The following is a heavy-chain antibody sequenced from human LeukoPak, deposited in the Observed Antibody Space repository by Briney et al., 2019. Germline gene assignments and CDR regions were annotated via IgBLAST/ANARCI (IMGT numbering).Heavy chain of an antibody. V-gene: IGHV3-74*01. Sequence: AGGSLRLSCAASGFTFSSYWMHWVRQAPGKGLVWVSRINSDGSSTSYADSVKGRFTISRDNAKNTLHLQMNSLRAEDTAVYYCARGTTIFGVAFNWFDPWGQGTLVTVSS. CDR2: INSDGSST. CDR1: GFTFSSYW. D-gene: IGHD3-3*01. J-gene: IGHJ5*02. CDR3: ARGTTIFGVAFNWFDP.